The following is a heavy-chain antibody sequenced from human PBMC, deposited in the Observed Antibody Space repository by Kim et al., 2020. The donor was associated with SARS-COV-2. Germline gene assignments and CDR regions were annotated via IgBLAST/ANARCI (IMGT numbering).Heavy chain of an antibody. CDR1: GGSISSSSYY. D-gene: IGHD5-18*01. V-gene: IGHV4-39*07. Sequence: SETLSLTCTVSGGSISSSSYYWGWIRQPPGKGLEWIGSIYYSGSTYYNPSLKSRVTISVDTSKNQFSLKLSSVTAADTAVYYCARASDTAMGNWGQGTLVTVSS. CDR3: ARASDTAMGN. J-gene: IGHJ4*02. CDR2: IYYSGST.